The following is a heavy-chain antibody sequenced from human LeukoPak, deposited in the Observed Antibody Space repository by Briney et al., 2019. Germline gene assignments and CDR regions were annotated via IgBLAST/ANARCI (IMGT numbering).Heavy chain of an antibody. CDR1: GFIFSTYS. Sequence: GGSLRLSCAVSGFIFSTYSMNWVRQAPGKGLEWVSSISSSSDIYYADSVKGRFTISRDNAKNSLYLQMNSPRAEDTAVYYCARDADGGNSWFDSWGQGTLVTVSS. J-gene: IGHJ5*01. V-gene: IGHV3-21*01. CDR2: ISSSSDI. D-gene: IGHD4-23*01. CDR3: ARDADGGNSWFDS.